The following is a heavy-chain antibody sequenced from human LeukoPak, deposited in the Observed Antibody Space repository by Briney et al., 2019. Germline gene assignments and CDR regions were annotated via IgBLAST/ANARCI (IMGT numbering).Heavy chain of an antibody. CDR1: GGSISSGGYY. CDR3: ARDIGAARGYFDY. V-gene: IGHV4-31*03. J-gene: IGHJ4*02. Sequence: PSQTLSLTCTVSGGSISSGGYYWRWIRQHPGKGLEWIGYIYYSGSTYYNPSLKSRVTISVDTSKNQFSLKLSSVTAADTAVYYCARDIGAARGYFDYWGQGTLVTVSS. CDR2: IYYSGST. D-gene: IGHD6-6*01.